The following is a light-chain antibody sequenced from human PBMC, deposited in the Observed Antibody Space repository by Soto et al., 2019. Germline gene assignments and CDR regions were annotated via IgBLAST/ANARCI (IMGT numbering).Light chain of an antibody. CDR1: QSVTDNY. CDR2: DAS. J-gene: IGKJ1*01. V-gene: IGKV3-20*01. Sequence: SVLTQSPGTLSLSPGERATLSCRASQSVTDNYLAWYQQKPGQAPSLLIYDASARATGIPDRFSGSGSGTDFTLTISRLEPEDSAVYYCQQYGTSPQPFGQGTKVEIK. CDR3: QQYGTSPQP.